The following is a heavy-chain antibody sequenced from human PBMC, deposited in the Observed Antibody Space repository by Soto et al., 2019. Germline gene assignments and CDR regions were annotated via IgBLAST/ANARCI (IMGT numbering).Heavy chain of an antibody. Sequence: GGSLRLSCAASGFTFSSQEMTWVRQAPGKGLEWVSYISSSGSPIYYAESVKGRFTISRDNAKNSLYLQMNSLRAEDTAVYYCARDELHYYWGQGTLVTV. CDR2: ISSSGSPI. CDR3: ARDELHYY. V-gene: IGHV3-48*03. D-gene: IGHD1-7*01. CDR1: GFTFSSQE. J-gene: IGHJ4*02.